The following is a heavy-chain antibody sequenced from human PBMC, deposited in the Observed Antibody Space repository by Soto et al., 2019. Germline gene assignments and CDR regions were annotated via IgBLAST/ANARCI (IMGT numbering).Heavy chain of an antibody. CDR3: ARDPSIRSPPDY. V-gene: IGHV4-31*03. CDR1: GGSISSGGYY. J-gene: IGHJ4*02. D-gene: IGHD3-3*02. CDR2: IYYSGST. Sequence: SETLSLTCTVSGGSISSGGYYWSWIRQHPGKGLEWIGYIYYSGSTYYNPSLKSRVTISVDTSKNQFSLKLSSVTAADTAVYYCARDPSIRSPPDYWGRGTLVT.